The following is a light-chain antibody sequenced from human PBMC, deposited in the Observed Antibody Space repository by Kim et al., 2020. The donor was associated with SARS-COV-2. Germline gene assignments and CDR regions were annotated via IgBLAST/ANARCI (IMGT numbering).Light chain of an antibody. CDR2: RDS. CDR1: NIGSKN. Sequence: SYELTQPLSVSVALGQTARITCGGNNIGSKNVHWYQQKPGHSPVLVIYRDSNRPSGIPERFSGSNSGNTATLTISRAQAGDEADYYCQVCDSSTVVFGGG. V-gene: IGLV3-9*01. J-gene: IGLJ2*01. CDR3: QVCDSSTVV.